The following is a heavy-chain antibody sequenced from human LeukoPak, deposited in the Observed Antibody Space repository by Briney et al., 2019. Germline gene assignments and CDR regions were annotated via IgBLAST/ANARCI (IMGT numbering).Heavy chain of an antibody. CDR2: INPNSGGT. CDR3: ARDSDYGSGSFNFDY. CDR1: GYTFTSYY. Sequence: ASVKVSCKSSGYTFTSYYLHWVRQAPGQGLEWMGWINPNSGGTNYAQKFQGRVTMTRDTSISTAYMELSRLRSDDTAVYYCARDSDYGSGSFNFDYWGQGTLVTVSS. D-gene: IGHD3-10*01. J-gene: IGHJ4*02. V-gene: IGHV1-2*02.